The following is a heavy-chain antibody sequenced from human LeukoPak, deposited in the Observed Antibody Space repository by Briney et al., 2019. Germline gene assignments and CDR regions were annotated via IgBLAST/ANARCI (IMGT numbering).Heavy chain of an antibody. CDR3: ARVCGGSCYGAFDI. D-gene: IGHD2-15*01. V-gene: IGHV4-59*01. CDR2: IYYSGST. J-gene: IGHJ3*02. CDR1: GGSISSYY. Sequence: SETLSLTCTVSGGSISSYYWSWIRQPPGKGLEWIGYIYYSGSTNYNPSLKSRVTISVDTSKNQFSLKLSSVTAADTAVYYRARVCGGSCYGAFDIWGQGTIVTVSS.